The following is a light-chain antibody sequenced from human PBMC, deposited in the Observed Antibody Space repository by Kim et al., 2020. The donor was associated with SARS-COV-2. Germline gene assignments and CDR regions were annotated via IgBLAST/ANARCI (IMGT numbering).Light chain of an antibody. CDR3: QVWDTDSDHVV. V-gene: IGLV3-21*01. Sequence: AQGKTARITCGGYNIGSKSIHWYQRKPGQAPVLVIYYDSDRPSGIPERFSGSNSGSTATLTIGRVEAGDEADYYCQVWDTDSDHVVFGGGTQLTVL. CDR2: YDS. CDR1: NIGSKS. J-gene: IGLJ2*01.